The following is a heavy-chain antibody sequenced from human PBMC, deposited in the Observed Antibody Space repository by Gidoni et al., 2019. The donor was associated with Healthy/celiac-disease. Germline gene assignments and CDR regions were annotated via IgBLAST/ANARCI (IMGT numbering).Heavy chain of an antibody. CDR1: GGTFSSYA. Sequence: QVQLVQSGAEVKKPGSSVKVSCKASGGTFSSYAISWVRQAPGQGLEWMGGIIPIFGTANYAQKFQGRVTITADESTSTAYMELSSLRSEDTAVYYCARGRQPVVVVAATLGNWYFDLWGRGTLVTVSS. CDR2: IIPIFGTA. D-gene: IGHD2-15*01. CDR3: ARGRQPVVVVAATLGNWYFDL. J-gene: IGHJ2*01. V-gene: IGHV1-69*01.